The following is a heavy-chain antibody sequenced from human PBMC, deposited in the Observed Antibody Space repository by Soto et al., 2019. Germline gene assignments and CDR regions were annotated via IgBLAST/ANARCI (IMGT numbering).Heavy chain of an antibody. CDR3: ATVSNYYGMDV. CDR1: GYSISSGYY. D-gene: IGHD3-16*01. Sequence: KTSETLSLTCAVSGYSISSGYYWGWIRQPPGKGLEWIGSIYHSGSTYYNPSLKSRVTISVDTSKNQFSLKLSSVTAADTAVYYCATVSNYYGMDVWGQGTTVTVSS. V-gene: IGHV4-38-2*01. J-gene: IGHJ6*02. CDR2: IYHSGST.